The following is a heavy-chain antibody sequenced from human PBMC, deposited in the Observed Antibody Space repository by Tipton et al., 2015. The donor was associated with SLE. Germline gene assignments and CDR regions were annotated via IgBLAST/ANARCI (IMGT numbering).Heavy chain of an antibody. CDR1: GGSISSYY. J-gene: IGHJ2*01. CDR3: VRDPQGYYYDSRGYFDI. D-gene: IGHD3-22*01. V-gene: IGHV4-4*08. CDR2: IYTSGST. Sequence: TLSLTCTVSGGSISSYYWSWIRPPPGKGLEWIGDIYTSGSTNYNPSLKSRVTISVDTSKNQFSLKLSSMTAADTAMYYCVRDPQGYYYDSRGYFDIWGRGTLVTVSS.